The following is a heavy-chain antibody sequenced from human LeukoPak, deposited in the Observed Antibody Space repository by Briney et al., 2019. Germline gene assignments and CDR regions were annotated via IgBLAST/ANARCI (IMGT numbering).Heavy chain of an antibody. J-gene: IGHJ3*02. CDR2: IYYSGST. D-gene: IGHD2-15*01. Sequence: SETLSLTCAVSGGSINSNPYYWGWMRQPPGKGLEWIGNIYYSGSTYYNPYLKSRVTISIDTSKNQFSLKLSSVTAADTAVYYCERSGCSGGSCYSQRGAFDIWGQGTMVTVSS. CDR3: ERSGCSGGSCYSQRGAFDI. V-gene: IGHV4-39*07. CDR1: GGSINSNPYY.